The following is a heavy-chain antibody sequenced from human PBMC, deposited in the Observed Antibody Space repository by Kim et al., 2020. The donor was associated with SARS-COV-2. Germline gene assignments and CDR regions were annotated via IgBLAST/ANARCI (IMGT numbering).Heavy chain of an antibody. V-gene: IGHV3-33*01. D-gene: IGHD6-19*01. CDR2: IWYDGSNK. CDR1: GFTFSSYG. Sequence: GGSLRLSCAASGFTFSSYGMHWVRQAPGKGLEWVAVIWYDGSNKYYADSVKGRFTISRDNSKNTLYLQMNSLRAEDTAVYYCARDSGAGIPVAGTGGYWGQGTLVTVSS. CDR3: ARDSGAGIPVAGTGGY. J-gene: IGHJ4*02.